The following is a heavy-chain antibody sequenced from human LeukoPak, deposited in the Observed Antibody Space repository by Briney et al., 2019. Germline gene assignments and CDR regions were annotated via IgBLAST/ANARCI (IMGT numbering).Heavy chain of an antibody. V-gene: IGHV1-8*01. CDR2: VNPDSGHT. CDR1: GYTFTNYD. D-gene: IGHD7-27*01. J-gene: IGHJ4*02. Sequence: GASVKVSRKASGYTFTNYDINWVRQATGQGLQWMGWVNPDSGHTTFAQKFQGSVPMTRNTSISTAYMELSSLRSDDTAVYYCARGPPNWGYDYWGPGTLVTVSS. CDR3: ARGPPNWGYDY.